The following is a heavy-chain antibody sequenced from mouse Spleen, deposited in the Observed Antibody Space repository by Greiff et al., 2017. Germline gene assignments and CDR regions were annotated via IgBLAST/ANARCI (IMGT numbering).Heavy chain of an antibody. Sequence: EVQGVESGAELVRPGASVKLSCTASGFNIKDDYMHWVKQRPEQGLEWIGWIDPENGDTEYASKFQGKATITADTSSNTAYLQLSSLTSEDTAVYYCTPLTGRADYWGQGTTLTVSS. CDR3: TPLTGRADY. V-gene: IGHV14-4*01. D-gene: IGHD4-1*01. CDR1: GFNIKDDY. J-gene: IGHJ2*01. CDR2: IDPENGDT.